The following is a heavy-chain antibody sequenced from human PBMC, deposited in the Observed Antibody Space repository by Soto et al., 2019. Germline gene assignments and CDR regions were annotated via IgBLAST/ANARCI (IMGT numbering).Heavy chain of an antibody. Sequence: GGSLRLSCAASGFTFSSYGMHWVRQAPGKGLEWVAVISYDGSNKYYADTVKGRFTISRDNSKNTLYLQMNSLGAEDTAGYYCAKDVRPARLWFGEFNPDYWGQGTLVTVSS. D-gene: IGHD3-10*01. V-gene: IGHV3-30*18. CDR2: ISYDGSNK. CDR1: GFTFSSYG. CDR3: AKDVRPARLWFGEFNPDY. J-gene: IGHJ4*02.